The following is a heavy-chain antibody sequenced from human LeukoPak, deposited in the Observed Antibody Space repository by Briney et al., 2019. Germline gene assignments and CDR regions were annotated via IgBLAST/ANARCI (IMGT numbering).Heavy chain of an antibody. CDR3: ATEASITGTDFDY. CDR1: GFTFSSYG. J-gene: IGHJ4*02. D-gene: IGHD1-7*01. CDR2: IRYDGSNK. Sequence: PGGSLRLSCAASGFTFSSYGMHWVRQAPGKGLEWVAFIRYDGSNKYYADSVKGRFTISRDNSKNTLYLQMNSLRAEDTAVYYCATEASITGTDFDYWGQGTLATVSS. V-gene: IGHV3-30*02.